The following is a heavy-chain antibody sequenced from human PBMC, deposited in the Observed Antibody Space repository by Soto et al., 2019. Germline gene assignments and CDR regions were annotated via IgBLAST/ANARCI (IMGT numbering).Heavy chain of an antibody. CDR3: ACYHYYDRSGYYSS. CDR2: IKQDGSEK. CDR1: GFTFSNYW. D-gene: IGHD3-22*01. Sequence: PGGSLRLFCAASGFTFSNYWMNWVRQAPGKGLEWVANIKQDGSEKYYVDSVKGRFTISRDNARNSLYLQMNSLRAEDTAVYYCACYHYYDRSGYYSSWGQGTLVTVSS. J-gene: IGHJ5*02. V-gene: IGHV3-7*01.